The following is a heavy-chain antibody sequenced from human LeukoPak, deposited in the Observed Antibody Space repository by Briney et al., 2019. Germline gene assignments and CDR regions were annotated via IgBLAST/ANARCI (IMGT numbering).Heavy chain of an antibody. CDR2: ISSSSNYM. D-gene: IGHD2-2*01. Sequence: GGSLRLSCVASGFTFSSYSMNWVRQAPGKGLEWVSSISSSSNYMYYADSVKGRFTISRDNAKNSLYLQMNSLRAEDTAVYFCARGGDSVVIPADLDYWGQGTLVTVSS. CDR3: ARGGDSVVIPADLDY. V-gene: IGHV3-21*01. CDR1: GFTFSSYS. J-gene: IGHJ4*02.